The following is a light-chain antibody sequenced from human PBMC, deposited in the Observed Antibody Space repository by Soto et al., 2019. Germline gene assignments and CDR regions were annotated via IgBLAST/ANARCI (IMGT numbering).Light chain of an antibody. J-gene: IGLJ2*01. V-gene: IGLV1-40*01. Sequence: QAVLTQPPSVSGAPGQRVTISCSGSSSNIGEDYDVHWYQQLPGTAPKLLIYGNINRPSGVPDRFSASKSGTSASLAITGLQAEDEAGYYCQSYDSSLSGVVFGGGTKVTVL. CDR3: QSYDSSLSGVV. CDR2: GNI. CDR1: SSNIGEDYD.